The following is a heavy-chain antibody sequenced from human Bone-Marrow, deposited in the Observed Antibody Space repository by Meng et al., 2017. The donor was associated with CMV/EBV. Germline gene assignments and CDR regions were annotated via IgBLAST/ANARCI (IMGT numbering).Heavy chain of an antibody. J-gene: IGHJ4*02. CDR1: GYTFTSYY. D-gene: IGHD6-19*01. Sequence: ASVKVSCKASGYTFTSYYMHWVRQAPGQGLEWMGIINPSGGSTSYAQKFQGRVTMTRDTSTSTVYMELSSLRSEDTAVYYCARTSRLAVAGTKYYFDYWGQGTLVTVSS. CDR2: INPSGGST. CDR3: ARTSRLAVAGTKYYFDY. V-gene: IGHV1-46*01.